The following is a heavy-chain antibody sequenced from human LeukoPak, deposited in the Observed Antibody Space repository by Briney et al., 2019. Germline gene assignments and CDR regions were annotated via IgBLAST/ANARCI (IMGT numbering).Heavy chain of an antibody. CDR1: GFTFSSYW. CDR2: IKQDGSDK. V-gene: IGHV3-7*01. Sequence: GGSLRLSCAASGFTFSSYWMTWVRQAPGKGLKWVANIKQDGSDKYYVDSVKGQFTISRDNARNSLYLQLNSLRAEDTAVYYCARGPPPGYYGSGSYPTFFDYWGQGTLVTVSS. J-gene: IGHJ4*02. D-gene: IGHD3-10*01. CDR3: ARGPPPGYYGSGSYPTFFDY.